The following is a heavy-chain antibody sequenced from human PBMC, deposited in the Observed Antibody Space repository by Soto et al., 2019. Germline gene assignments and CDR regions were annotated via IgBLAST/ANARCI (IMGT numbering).Heavy chain of an antibody. V-gene: IGHV4-39*01. CDR2: IYYSGST. Sequence: QLQLQESGPGLVKPSETLSLTCTVSGGSISSSSYYWGWIRQPPGKGLEWIGTIYYSGSTYYNPSLKSRVTRSVATSKNQFSLKLSSVTAADTAVYYCARPLYYYGSGSYPWFDPWGQGTLVTVSS. CDR1: GGSISSSSYY. CDR3: ARPLYYYGSGSYPWFDP. D-gene: IGHD3-10*01. J-gene: IGHJ5*02.